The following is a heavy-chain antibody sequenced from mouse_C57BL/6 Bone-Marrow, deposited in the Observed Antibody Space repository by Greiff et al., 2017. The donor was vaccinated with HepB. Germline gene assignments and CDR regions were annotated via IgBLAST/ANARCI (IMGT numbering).Heavy chain of an antibody. V-gene: IGHV1-50*01. CDR3: AGGGDDGYYGDY. CDR1: GYTFTSYW. D-gene: IGHD2-3*01. Sequence: QVQLQQPGAELVKPGASVKLSCKASGYTFTSYWMQWVKQRPGQGLEWIGEIDPSDSYTNYNQKFKGKATLTVYTSSSTAYMQLSSLTSEDSAVYYGAGGGDDGYYGDYWGQGTTLTVSS. J-gene: IGHJ2*01. CDR2: IDPSDSYT.